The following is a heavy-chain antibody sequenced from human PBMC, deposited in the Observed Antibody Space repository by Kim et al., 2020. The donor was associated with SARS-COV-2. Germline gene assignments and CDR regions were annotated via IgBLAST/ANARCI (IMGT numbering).Heavy chain of an antibody. CDR2: IYSSGTT. V-gene: IGHV4-31*03. J-gene: IGHJ6*02. Sequence: SETLSLTCSVSGDSTSTSGYYWSWIRQHPGTGLEWVGYIYSSGTTYDNPSLGGRVTISLDSSKNQFSLKLTSLIAADTAVYYCARVWGEYFDSSGYYSHYFGLDVWGQGTWVTVSS. CDR1: GDSTSTSGYY. CDR3: ARVWGEYFDSSGYYSHYFGLDV. D-gene: IGHD3-22*01.